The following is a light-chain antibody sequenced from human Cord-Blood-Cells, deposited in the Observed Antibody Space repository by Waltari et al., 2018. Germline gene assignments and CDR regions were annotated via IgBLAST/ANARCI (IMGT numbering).Light chain of an antibody. CDR2: DAS. CDR3: QQYDNLPIT. J-gene: IGKJ4*01. V-gene: IGKV1-33*01. CDR1: QDISNY. Sequence: DIQMTQSPSSLSASVGDRVTITCQASQDISNYLNWYQQKPVKAPKLLIYDASNFVTGVPSRFSGSGSGTDFTFTISSLQPEDIATYYCQQYDNLPITFGGVTKVEIK.